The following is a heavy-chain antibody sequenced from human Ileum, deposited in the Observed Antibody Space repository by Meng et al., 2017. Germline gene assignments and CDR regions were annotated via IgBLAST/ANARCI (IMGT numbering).Heavy chain of an antibody. J-gene: IGHJ4*02. CDR3: ARVWSGGYTYGYV. Sequence: GESLKISCAASGFTFSTHWMSWLRQAPGKGLEWVANIKEDGSTKNYLDSVKGRFTISRDNAKNSLYLQRNSLKDEDTTVHYCARVWSGGYTYGYVWGQGTLVTVSS. CDR2: IKEDGSTK. CDR1: GFTFSTHW. V-gene: IGHV3-7*01. D-gene: IGHD5-18*01.